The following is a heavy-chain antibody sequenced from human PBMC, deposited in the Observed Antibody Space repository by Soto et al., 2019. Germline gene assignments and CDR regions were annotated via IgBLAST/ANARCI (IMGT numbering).Heavy chain of an antibody. CDR3: ARLASKGLLQRPHYFDY. V-gene: IGHV3-53*01. CDR1: GFTVSSNY. J-gene: IGHJ4*02. Sequence: GGSLRLSCAASGFTVSSNYMSWVRQAPGKGLEWVSVIYSGSSTYYADSVKGRFTISRDNSKNTLYLQMNSLRAEDTAVYYCARLASKGLLQRPHYFDYWGQGTLVTVSS. CDR2: IYSGSST. D-gene: IGHD3-9*01.